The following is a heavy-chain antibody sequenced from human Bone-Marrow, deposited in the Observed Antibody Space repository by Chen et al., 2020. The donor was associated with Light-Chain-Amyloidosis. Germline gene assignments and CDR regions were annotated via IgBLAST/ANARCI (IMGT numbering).Heavy chain of an antibody. CDR2: IWFDGSNK. CDR1: GFTFSTYG. CDR3: ARDLRKGYYFDY. Sequence: QVQLVESGGGVVQPGRPLRLSCAASGFTFSTYGMHWVRQAPGKGLEWVAVIWFDGSNKNYVDSVKGRFTISRDNSKNTLYLQMNSLRAEDTAVYYCARDLRKGYYFDYWGQGTLVTVSS. J-gene: IGHJ4*02. V-gene: IGHV3-33*08.